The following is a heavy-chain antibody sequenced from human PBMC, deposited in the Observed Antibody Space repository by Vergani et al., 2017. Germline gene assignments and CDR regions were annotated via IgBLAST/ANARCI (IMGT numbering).Heavy chain of an antibody. D-gene: IGHD3-22*01. CDR1: GGSISSYY. V-gene: IGHV4-4*07. CDR2: IYTSGST. J-gene: IGHJ5*02. CDR3: ARDQPYDSSGYYQGWFDP. Sequence: QVQLQESGPGLVKPSQTLSLTCTVSGGSISSYYWSWIRQPAGKGLEWIGRIYTSGSTNYNPSLKSRVTISVDTSKNQFSLKLSSVTAADTAVYYCARDQPYDSSGYYQGWFDPWGQGTLVTVSS.